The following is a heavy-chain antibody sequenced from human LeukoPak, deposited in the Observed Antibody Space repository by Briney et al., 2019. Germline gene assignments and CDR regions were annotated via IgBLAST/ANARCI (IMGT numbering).Heavy chain of an antibody. CDR1: GYTFTNYA. Sequence: ASVKVSCKASGYTFTNYAMNRVRQAPGQGLEWMGWIHPSTGNPTYAQGFTGRFVFSLDTSVRTTYLQISSLKAEDTAEYYCARAFQRLGELSLPDYWGQGTLVTVSS. D-gene: IGHD3-16*02. J-gene: IGHJ4*02. CDR2: IHPSTGNP. V-gene: IGHV7-4-1*02. CDR3: ARAFQRLGELSLPDY.